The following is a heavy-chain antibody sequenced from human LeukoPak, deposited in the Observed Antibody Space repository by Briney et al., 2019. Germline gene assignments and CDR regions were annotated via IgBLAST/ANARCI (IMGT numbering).Heavy chain of an antibody. CDR3: ARDGAGSKRYSSGWYDY. J-gene: IGHJ4*02. CDR1: GYTFTSYG. CDR2: ISAYNGNT. D-gene: IGHD6-19*01. Sequence: ASVKVSCKASGYTFTSYGISWVRQAPGQGLEWMGWISAYNGNTNYAQKLQGRVTMTTDTSTSTAYMELRSLRSDDTAVYYCARDGAGSKRYSSGWYDYWGQGTLVTVSS. V-gene: IGHV1-18*01.